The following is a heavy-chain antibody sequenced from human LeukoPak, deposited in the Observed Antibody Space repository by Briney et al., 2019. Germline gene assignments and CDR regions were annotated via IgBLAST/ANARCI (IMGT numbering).Heavy chain of an antibody. CDR3: ARVWAFYFDY. D-gene: IGHD7-27*01. CDR1: GFTFSNYG. J-gene: IGHJ4*02. V-gene: IGHV3-23*01. CDR2: IIDSGLST. Sequence: GGSLRLSCAASGFTFSNYGMNWVRQAPGKGLEWVSGIIDSGLSTNYADSVKGRFTISRDNSKDTLYLQMNSLRAEDTAVYYCARVWAFYFDYWGQGALVAVSS.